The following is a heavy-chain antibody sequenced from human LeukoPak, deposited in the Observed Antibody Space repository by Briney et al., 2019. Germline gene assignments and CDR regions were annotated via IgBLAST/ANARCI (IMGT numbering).Heavy chain of an antibody. Sequence: SETLSLTCTVSGGSISSGSYYWGWIRQPPAKGLEWIGSIYYSGSTNYNPSLKSRVTISVDTSKNQFSLKLSSVTAADTAVYYCARSDILTGYPNWFDPWGQGTLVTVSS. CDR2: IYYSGST. CDR3: ARSDILTGYPNWFDP. D-gene: IGHD3-9*01. V-gene: IGHV4-39*07. CDR1: GGSISSGSYY. J-gene: IGHJ5*02.